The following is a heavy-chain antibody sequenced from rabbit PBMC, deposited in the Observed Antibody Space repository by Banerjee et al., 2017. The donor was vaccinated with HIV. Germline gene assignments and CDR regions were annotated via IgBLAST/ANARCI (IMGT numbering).Heavy chain of an antibody. CDR1: GFTLSSSYW. V-gene: IGHV1S40*01. J-gene: IGHJ4*01. D-gene: IGHD2-1*01. Sequence: QSLEESGGDLVKPGASLTLTCTASGFTLSSSYWMCWVRQAPGKGLEWIACIYVGSSGSTYYASWAKGRFTISKTSSTTVTLQMTSLTAADTATYFCSRTSDAYDGWYKLWGQGTLVTVS. CDR3: SRTSDAYDGWYKL. CDR2: IYVGSSGST.